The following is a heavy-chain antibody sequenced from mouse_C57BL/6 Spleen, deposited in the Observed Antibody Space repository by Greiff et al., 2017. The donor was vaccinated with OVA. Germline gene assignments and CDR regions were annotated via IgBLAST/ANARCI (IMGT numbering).Heavy chain of an antibody. CDR1: GYTFTSYW. CDR3: ARSSYYYGSSSPWFAY. D-gene: IGHD1-1*01. Sequence: QVQLQQPGAELVKPGASVKLSCKASGYTFTSYWMHWVKQRPGQGLEWIGMIHPNSGSTNYNEKFKSKATLTVDKSSSTAYMQLSSLTSEDSAVYYCARSSYYYGSSSPWFAYWGQGTLVTVSA. J-gene: IGHJ3*01. CDR2: IHPNSGST. V-gene: IGHV1-64*01.